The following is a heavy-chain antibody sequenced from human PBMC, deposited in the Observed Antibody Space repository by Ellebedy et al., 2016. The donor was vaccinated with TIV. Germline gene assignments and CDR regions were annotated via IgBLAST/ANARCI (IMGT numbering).Heavy chain of an antibody. J-gene: IGHJ4*02. V-gene: IGHV3-23*01. D-gene: IGHD1-26*01. CDR1: GFTFSSYA. CDR3: AKAIFSGSYYGY. Sequence: GGSLRLXCAASGFTFSSYAMSWVRQAPGKGLEWVSAISGSGGSTYYADSVKGRFTISRDNSKNTLYLQMNSLRAEDTAVYYCAKAIFSGSYYGYWGQGTLVTVSS. CDR2: ISGSGGST.